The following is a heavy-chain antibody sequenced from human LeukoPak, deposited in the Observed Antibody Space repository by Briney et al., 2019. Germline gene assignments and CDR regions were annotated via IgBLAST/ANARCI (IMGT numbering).Heavy chain of an antibody. J-gene: IGHJ4*02. CDR1: GFTFSSNG. D-gene: IGHD5-12*01. CDR2: ISGSGGST. Sequence: GGSLRLSCAASGFTFSSNGMHWVRQAPGKGLEWVSAISGSGGSTYYADSVKGRFTISRDNSKNTLYLQMNSLRAEDTAVYYCAKGQYSGYDFGYWGQGTLVTVSS. CDR3: AKGQYSGYDFGY. V-gene: IGHV3-23*01.